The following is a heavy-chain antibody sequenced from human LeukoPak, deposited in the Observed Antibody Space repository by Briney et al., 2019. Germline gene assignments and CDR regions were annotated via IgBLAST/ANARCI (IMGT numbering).Heavy chain of an antibody. CDR1: GGSISSGY. J-gene: IGHJ2*01. CDR2: IYYSGST. CDR3: ARGSPLDWYFDL. Sequence: PSETLSLTCSVSGGSISSGYWNWIRQPPGKGLEWIGYIYYSGSTKYNPSLMSRVTISVDTSKNQFSLRLTSVTAADTAVCYCARGSPLDWYFDLWGRGTLVSVSS. V-gene: IGHV4-59*01.